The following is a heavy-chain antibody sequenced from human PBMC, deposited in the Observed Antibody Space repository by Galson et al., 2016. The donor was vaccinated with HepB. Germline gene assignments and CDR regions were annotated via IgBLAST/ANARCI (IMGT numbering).Heavy chain of an antibody. CDR3: AREVVWSDFNWFDP. V-gene: IGHV4-61*01. D-gene: IGHD1-26*01. Sequence: ETLSLTCIVSGGSITSGSYYWSWIRQPPGKGLEWIGYIFYSGTTNYNPSFNSRVTISVDTSKNQFSLRLSSVTAADTAVYYCAREVVWSDFNWFDPWGQGALVTVSS. CDR1: GGSITSGSYY. J-gene: IGHJ5*02. CDR2: IFYSGTT.